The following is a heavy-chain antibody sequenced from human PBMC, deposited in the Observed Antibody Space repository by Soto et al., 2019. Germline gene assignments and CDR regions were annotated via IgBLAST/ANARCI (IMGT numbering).Heavy chain of an antibody. CDR3: ARGLGSSSSYYYYYYGMDV. CDR2: ISSSSSYI. V-gene: IGHV3-21*01. Sequence: GGSLRLSCAASGFTFSSYSMNWVRQAPGKGLEWVSSISSSSSYIYYADSVKGRFTISRDNAKNSLYLQMNSLRAEDTAVYYCARGLGSSSSYYYYYYGMDVWGQGTTVTVSS. CDR1: GFTFSSYS. J-gene: IGHJ6*02. D-gene: IGHD6-6*01.